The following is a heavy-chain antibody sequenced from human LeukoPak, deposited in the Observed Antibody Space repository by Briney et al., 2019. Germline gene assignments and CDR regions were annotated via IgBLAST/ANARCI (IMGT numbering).Heavy chain of an antibody. CDR1: GYSFTSYW. V-gene: IGHV5-51*01. D-gene: IGHD2-15*01. J-gene: IGHJ3*02. CDR3: ARPYCSGGSCYGAFDI. CDR2: IYPGDSDT. Sequence: GESLKFSCKGSGYSFTSYWIGWVRQMPGKGLEWMGIIYPGDSDTRYSPSFQGQVTISADKSINTAYLQWSSLKASDTAMYYCARPYCSGGSCYGAFDIWGQGTMVTVSS.